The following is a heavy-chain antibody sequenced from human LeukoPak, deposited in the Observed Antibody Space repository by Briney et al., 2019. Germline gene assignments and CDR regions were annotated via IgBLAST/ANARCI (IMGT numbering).Heavy chain of an antibody. CDR2: IYYSGST. CDR1: GGSISSSSYY. V-gene: IGHV4-39*01. J-gene: IGHJ3*02. CDR3: ARAPLAKAAFDI. Sequence: SETLSLTCTVSGGSISSSSYYWGWIRQPPGKGLEWIGSIYYSGSTYYNPSLKSRVTISVDTSKNQFFLKLSSVTAADTAVYYCARAPLAKAAFDIWGQGTMVTVSS.